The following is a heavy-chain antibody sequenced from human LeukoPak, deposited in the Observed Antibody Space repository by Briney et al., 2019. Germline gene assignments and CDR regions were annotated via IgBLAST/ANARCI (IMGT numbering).Heavy chain of an antibody. CDR1: GGSVSSGSYY. Sequence: SETLSLTCTVSGGSVSSGSYYWSWIRQPPGKTLEWIGHIYYSGGTSYNPSLKSRVTISVDPSRNQFSLKLTSVTAADTAVYYCARGIFYYYGSSGYYHFDYWGQGTLVTVSS. CDR2: IYYSGGT. J-gene: IGHJ4*02. D-gene: IGHD3-22*01. V-gene: IGHV4-61*01. CDR3: ARGIFYYYGSSGYYHFDY.